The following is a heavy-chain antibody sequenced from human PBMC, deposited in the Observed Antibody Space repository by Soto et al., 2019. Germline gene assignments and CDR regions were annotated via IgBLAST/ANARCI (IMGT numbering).Heavy chain of an antibody. CDR1: GYTFTNYY. Sequence: GASVKVSCKASGYTFTNYYLHWVRQAPGQGLEWMGWINAGNGNTKYSQKFQGRVTITRDTSASTAYMELSSLRSEDTAVYYCARDYYDFWSGPYYYGMDVWGQGTTVTVSS. D-gene: IGHD3-3*01. CDR3: ARDYYDFWSGPYYYGMDV. CDR2: INAGNGNT. J-gene: IGHJ6*02. V-gene: IGHV1-3*01.